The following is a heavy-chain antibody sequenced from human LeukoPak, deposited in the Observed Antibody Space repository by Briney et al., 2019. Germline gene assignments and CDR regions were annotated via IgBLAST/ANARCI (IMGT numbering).Heavy chain of an antibody. CDR3: ARVLGVEAAAGIHARPRTNWFDP. CDR2: TYYRSKWYN. J-gene: IGHJ5*02. CDR1: GDSVSSNSAA. Sequence: SQTLSLTCAISGDSVSSNSAAWNWIRQSPSRGLEWLGRTYYRSKWYNDYAVSVKSRITINPDTSKNQFSLHLNSVTPEDTAVYYCARVLGVEAAAGIHARPRTNWFDPWGQGTLVTVSS. V-gene: IGHV6-1*01. D-gene: IGHD6-13*01.